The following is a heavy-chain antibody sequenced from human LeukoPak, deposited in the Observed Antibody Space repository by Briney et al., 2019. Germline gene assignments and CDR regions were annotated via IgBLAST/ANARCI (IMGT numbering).Heavy chain of an antibody. CDR2: ISSNGRST. CDR3: ARSSGWFDY. Sequence: GGSLTLSCAASGFTFSSFAMHWVRQAPGKGLEYVSAISSNGRSTYYADSVKGRFTISRDSSKDPLFLQMGGLRAEDMAVYYCARSSGWFDYWGQGTLVTVSS. D-gene: IGHD6-19*01. V-gene: IGHV3-64*02. CDR1: GFTFSSFA. J-gene: IGHJ4*02.